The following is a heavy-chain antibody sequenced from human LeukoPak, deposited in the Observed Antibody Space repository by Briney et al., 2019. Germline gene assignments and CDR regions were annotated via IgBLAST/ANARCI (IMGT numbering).Heavy chain of an antibody. V-gene: IGHV1-8*01. D-gene: IGHD6-19*01. Sequence: ASVKVSCKASGYTFTRYEINWVRQATGQGLEWMGWMNPNSGNTGYAQKFQGRVTMTRNTSISTAYMELSSLRSDDTAVYYCARGEEWLLDWFDPWGQGTLVTVSS. CDR2: MNPNSGNT. CDR3: ARGEEWLLDWFDP. J-gene: IGHJ5*02. CDR1: GYTFTRYE.